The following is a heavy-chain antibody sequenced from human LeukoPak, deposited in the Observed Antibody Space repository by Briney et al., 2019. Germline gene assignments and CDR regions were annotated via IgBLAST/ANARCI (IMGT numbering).Heavy chain of an antibody. CDR1: GYTFTSYY. V-gene: IGHV1-46*01. Sequence: GASVTVSFKASGYTFTSYYMHWVRQAPGQGLEWMGIINPSGGSTSYAQKFQGRVTMTRATSTVYMELSSLRSEDTAVYYCARAQGYCSSTSCSTFDYWGQGTLVTVSS. CDR3: ARAQGYCSSTSCSTFDY. J-gene: IGHJ4*02. CDR2: INPSGGST. D-gene: IGHD2-2*01.